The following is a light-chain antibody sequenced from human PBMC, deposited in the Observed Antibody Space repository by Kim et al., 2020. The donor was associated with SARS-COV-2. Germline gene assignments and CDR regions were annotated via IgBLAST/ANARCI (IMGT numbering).Light chain of an antibody. Sequence: GESIVIACSGTRSDIGTYKYVSWYQHHPGEAPKLIIYDVIKRPSGVSTRFSGSKSGNTASLTISGLQTEDEADYYCSSYTSSSTFLFGGGTKVTVL. CDR3: SSYTSSSTFL. CDR2: DVI. J-gene: IGLJ2*01. V-gene: IGLV2-14*01. CDR1: RSDIGTYKY.